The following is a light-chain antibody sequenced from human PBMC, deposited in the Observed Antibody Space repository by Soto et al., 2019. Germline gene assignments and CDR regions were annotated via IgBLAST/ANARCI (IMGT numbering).Light chain of an antibody. Sequence: EIVMTQSPATLSVSPGERASLSCRASQSVSSNLAWYQQKPGQTPRLLIYATSTRATGIPARFSGSGSGTEFTLTISSLQSEDFAVYYCQHYNNWPLTFGLGTKVEIK. CDR3: QHYNNWPLT. CDR2: ATS. V-gene: IGKV3-15*01. CDR1: QSVSSN. J-gene: IGKJ4*01.